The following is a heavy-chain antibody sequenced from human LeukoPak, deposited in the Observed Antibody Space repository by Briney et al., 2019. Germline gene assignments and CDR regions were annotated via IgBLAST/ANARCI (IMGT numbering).Heavy chain of an antibody. CDR3: ARDTPLVQPMYYCDSSGYYYGGHFDY. J-gene: IGHJ4*02. V-gene: IGHV4-39*07. D-gene: IGHD3-22*01. Sequence: PSETLSLTCTVSSGSISTSNYYWGWVRQPPGKALEWIGSIYYSGSTYYNPSLKSRVTISVDTSKNQFSLKLSSVTAADTAVYYCARDTPLVQPMYYCDSSGYYYGGHFDYWGQGTLVTVSS. CDR1: SGSISTSNYY. CDR2: IYYSGST.